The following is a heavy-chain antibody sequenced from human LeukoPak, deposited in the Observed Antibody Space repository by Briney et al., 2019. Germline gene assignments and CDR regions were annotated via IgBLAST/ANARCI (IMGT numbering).Heavy chain of an antibody. CDR1: GFSFRSHW. J-gene: IGHJ4*02. Sequence: QPGGSLRLSCGTSGFSFRSHWMSWVRQAPGKGLEWVANINQDGSEMHYVDSVKGRITVSRDNTKNSMYLQMNSLRAEDTAVYYCARDHTAPTIIWDCWGQGTLVTVSS. CDR3: ARDHTAPTIIWDC. CDR2: INQDGSEM. V-gene: IGHV3-7*01. D-gene: IGHD3/OR15-3a*01.